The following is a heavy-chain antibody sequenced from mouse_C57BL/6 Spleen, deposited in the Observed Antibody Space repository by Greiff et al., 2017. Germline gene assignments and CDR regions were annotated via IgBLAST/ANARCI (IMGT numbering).Heavy chain of an antibody. D-gene: IGHD1-1*01. Sequence: QVQLKESGAELVRPGTSVKMSCKASGYTFTNYWIGWAKQRPGHGLEWIGDIYPGGGYTNYNEKFKGKATLTADKSSSTAYMQFSSLTSEDSAIYYWARGGYYYGSSYWYFDVWGTGTTVTVSS. CDR1: GYTFTNYW. J-gene: IGHJ1*03. CDR2: IYPGGGYT. CDR3: ARGGYYYGSSYWYFDV. V-gene: IGHV1-63*01.